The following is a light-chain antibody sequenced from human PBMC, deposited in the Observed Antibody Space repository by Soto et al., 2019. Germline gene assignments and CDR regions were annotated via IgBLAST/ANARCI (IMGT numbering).Light chain of an antibody. J-gene: IGKJ1*01. CDR2: GAS. CDR1: QTVSRN. CDR3: QQYGSSPPRT. V-gene: IGKV3-20*01. Sequence: EVVMTQSPATLSVSPGERATLSCRASQTVSRNLAWYQQRPGQAPRLLIYGASSRATGIPDRFSGSGSGTDFTLTISRLEPEDFAVYYCQQYGSSPPRTFGQGTKVDIK.